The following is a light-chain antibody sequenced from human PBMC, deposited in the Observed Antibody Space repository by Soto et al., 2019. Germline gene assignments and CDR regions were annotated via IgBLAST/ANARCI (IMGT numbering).Light chain of an antibody. Sequence: EIVLTHSPSTLSLSAGERATLSCRASQSIGYSLAWYQEKRGQAPRLLIYDASIRATGIPARFSGSGSGTDFTLTISSLEPEDFAVYYCQQRGNWPPTWTFGQGTKVDIK. CDR3: QQRGNWPPTWT. V-gene: IGKV3-11*01. CDR1: QSIGYS. CDR2: DAS. J-gene: IGKJ1*01.